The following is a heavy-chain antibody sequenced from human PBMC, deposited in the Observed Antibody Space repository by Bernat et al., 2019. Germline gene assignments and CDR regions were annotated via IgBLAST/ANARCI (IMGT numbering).Heavy chain of an antibody. J-gene: IGHJ6*02. CDR1: GFTFSNYA. D-gene: IGHD1-26*01. Sequence: EVQLLESGGGLVQPGGSLRLSCAASGFTFSNYAMSWVRQAPGKGLGWVSESSGSGGSTYYADSVRGRFAISRDNSKNTLYLQMNSLRAEDTAVYYCAKLVGAGYYFGMDVWGQGTTVTVSS. V-gene: IGHV3-23*01. CDR3: AKLVGAGYYFGMDV. CDR2: SSGSGGST.